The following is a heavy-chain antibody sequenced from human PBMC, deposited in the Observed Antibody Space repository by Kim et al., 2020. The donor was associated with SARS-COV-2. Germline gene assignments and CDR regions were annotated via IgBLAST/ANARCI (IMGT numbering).Heavy chain of an antibody. J-gene: IGHJ4*02. D-gene: IGHD6-6*01. CDR2: ISYDGSNK. CDR1: GFTFSSYA. Sequence: GGSLRLSCAASGFTFSSYAMHWVRQAPGKGLEWVAVISYDGSNKYYADSVKGRFTISRDNSKNTLYLQMNSLRAEDTAVYYCASLYSSSLGVLPQEFDYWGQGTLVTVSS. CDR3: ASLYSSSLGVLPQEFDY. V-gene: IGHV3-30-3*01.